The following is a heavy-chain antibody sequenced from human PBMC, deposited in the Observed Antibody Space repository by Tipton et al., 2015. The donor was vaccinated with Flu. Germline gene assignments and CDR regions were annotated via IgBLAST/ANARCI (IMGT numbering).Heavy chain of an antibody. D-gene: IGHD2-2*01. Sequence: SLRLSCAASGFTVSSNYMSWVRQAPGKGLEWVSVIYSGGSTYYADSVKGRFTISRDNSKNTLYLQMNSLRAEDTAVYYCAREPPDSLGDYQGIDAFDIWGQGTMVTVSS. J-gene: IGHJ3*02. CDR3: AREPPDSLGDYQGIDAFDI. V-gene: IGHV3-53*01. CDR1: GFTVSSNY. CDR2: IYSGGST.